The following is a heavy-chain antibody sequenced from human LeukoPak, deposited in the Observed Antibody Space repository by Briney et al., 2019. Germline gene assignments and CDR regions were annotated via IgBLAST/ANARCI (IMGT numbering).Heavy chain of an antibody. Sequence: GGSLRLSCAASGFTVSSNYMSWVRQAPGKGLEWVSIIHSGGSTYYADSVKGRFTISRDNSKNTLYLQMNSLRAEDTGVYYCARAQWLVSDFDYWGQGTLVTVAS. V-gene: IGHV3-66*01. CDR2: IHSGGST. CDR1: GFTVSSNY. D-gene: IGHD6-19*01. J-gene: IGHJ4*02. CDR3: ARAQWLVSDFDY.